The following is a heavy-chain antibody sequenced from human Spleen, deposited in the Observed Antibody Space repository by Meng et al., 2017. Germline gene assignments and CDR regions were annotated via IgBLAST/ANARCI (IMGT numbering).Heavy chain of an antibody. J-gene: IGHJ4*02. Sequence: SGPTLAKPTETLTLTCTVSGFSRSNSRLGLSWIRLPPGKALEWLAHIFSNDQNSYSTSLTSRLTISKHASKRQVVLTMANMDAVDTATYCCARIGIVTGYTIDYWGQGTLVTVSS. D-gene: IGHD3-9*01. CDR2: IFSNDQN. CDR1: GFSRSNSRLG. CDR3: ARIGIVTGYTIDY. V-gene: IGHV2-26*01.